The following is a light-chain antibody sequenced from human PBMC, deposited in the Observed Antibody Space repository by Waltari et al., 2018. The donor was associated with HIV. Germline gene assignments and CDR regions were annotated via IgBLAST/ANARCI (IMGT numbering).Light chain of an antibody. CDR1: QSVSSS. CDR3: QHYNPYST. CDR2: KAS. J-gene: IGKJ1*01. Sequence: DIQLTQAPSTLSASVGDRVSITCRVSQSVSSSLAWYQLKPGRAPKLLIYKASTLKSGVPSRFSGRGSGTDFTLTITGLQSDDFATYYCQHYNPYSTFGQGTKVEIK. V-gene: IGKV1-5*03.